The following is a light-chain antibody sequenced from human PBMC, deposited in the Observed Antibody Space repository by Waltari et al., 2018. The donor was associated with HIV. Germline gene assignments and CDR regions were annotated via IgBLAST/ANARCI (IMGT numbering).Light chain of an antibody. CDR2: EVS. CDR1: SSDVGGYNY. V-gene: IGLV2-8*01. J-gene: IGLJ1*01. Sequence: QSALTQPPSASGSPGQSVTISCTGTSSDVGGYNYVSSSHHHTGKSPHLMVSEVSTRPSGVPVRFSGSRSGNTASLTVSGLQAEDEADYYCNSYAGSNNVVFGTGTKVTVL. CDR3: NSYAGSNNVV.